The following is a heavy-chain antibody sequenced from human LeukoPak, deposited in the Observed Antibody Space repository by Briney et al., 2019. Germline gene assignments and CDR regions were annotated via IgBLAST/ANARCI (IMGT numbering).Heavy chain of an antibody. CDR3: ARAVCSSCYWSDY. CDR1: GFTVSSNY. D-gene: IGHD6-13*01. Sequence: GGSLRLSCAASGFTVSSNYMSWVRQAPGKGLEWVSLIYSGGTTYYADSVKGRFTISRDNAKNSLYLQMNSLRAEDTALYYCARAVCSSCYWSDYWGQGTLVTVSS. J-gene: IGHJ4*02. CDR2: IYSGGTT. V-gene: IGHV3-53*01.